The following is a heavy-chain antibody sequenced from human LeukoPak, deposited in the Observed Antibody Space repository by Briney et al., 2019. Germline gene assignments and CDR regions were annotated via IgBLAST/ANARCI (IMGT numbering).Heavy chain of an antibody. J-gene: IGHJ4*02. D-gene: IGHD3-10*01. CDR2: ISSSGSTI. Sequence: PGGSLRLSCAASGFTFSDYYMSWICQAPGKGLEWVSYISSSGSTIYYADSVKGRFTISRDNAKNSLYLQMNSLRAEDTAVYYCAREIVWYYYGSGSYDRLDYWGQGTLVTVSS. CDR1: GFTFSDYY. CDR3: AREIVWYYYGSGSYDRLDY. V-gene: IGHV3-11*01.